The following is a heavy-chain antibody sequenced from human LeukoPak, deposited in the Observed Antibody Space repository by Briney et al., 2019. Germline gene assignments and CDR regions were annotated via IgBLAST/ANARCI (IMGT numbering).Heavy chain of an antibody. D-gene: IGHD2-15*01. V-gene: IGHV4-34*01. J-gene: IGHJ4*02. CDR1: GGSFSGYY. CDR2: INHSGST. CDR3: ARGLTLYYFDY. Sequence: SGTLSLTCAVYGGSFSGYYWSWIRQPPGKGLEWIGEINHSGSTNYNPSLKSRVTISVDTSKNQFSLKLSSVTAADTAVYYCARGLTLYYFDYWGQGTLVTVSS.